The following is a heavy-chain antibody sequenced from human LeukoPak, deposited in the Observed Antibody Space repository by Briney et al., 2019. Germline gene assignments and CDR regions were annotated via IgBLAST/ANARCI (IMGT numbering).Heavy chain of an antibody. CDR2: ISSSGDTI. J-gene: IGHJ3*02. CDR1: GFTFSDYY. CDR3: ARVVYCSGGICHNFAFDI. D-gene: IGHD2-15*01. V-gene: IGHV3-11*01. Sequence: GGSLRLSCAASGFTFSDYYMSWIRQAPGKGLEWVSYISSSGDTIFYADSVKGRFTISRDNAKNSLSLQVNSVRAEDTALYYCARVVYCSGGICHNFAFDIWGQGTMVTVSS.